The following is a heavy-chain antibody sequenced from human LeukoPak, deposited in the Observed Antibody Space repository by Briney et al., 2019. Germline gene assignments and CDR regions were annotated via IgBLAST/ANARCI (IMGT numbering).Heavy chain of an antibody. CDR3: ANNFDY. CDR1: GFTFSSYW. CDR2: IWYDGSNK. J-gene: IGHJ4*02. V-gene: IGHV3-33*08. Sequence: GGSLRLSCAASGFTFSSYWMSWVRQAPGKGLEWVAVIWYDGSNKYYADSVKGRFTISRDNSKNTLYLQMNSLRAEDTAVYYCANNFDYWGQGTLVTVSS.